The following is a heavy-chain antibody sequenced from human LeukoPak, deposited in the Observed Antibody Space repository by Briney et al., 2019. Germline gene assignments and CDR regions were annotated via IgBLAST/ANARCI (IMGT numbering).Heavy chain of an antibody. CDR1: GYSFTDYY. CDR2: INPESGGP. Sequence: ASVRVSCKASGYSFTDYYIHWMRQAPGQGLEWMGWINPESGGPNYAQKFPGRVTMTRDTSIRTVYMELSRLTFDDAAVYYCAREARAGNWFDPWGQGTLATVSS. V-gene: IGHV1-2*02. CDR3: AREARAGNWFDP. J-gene: IGHJ5*02. D-gene: IGHD5-12*01.